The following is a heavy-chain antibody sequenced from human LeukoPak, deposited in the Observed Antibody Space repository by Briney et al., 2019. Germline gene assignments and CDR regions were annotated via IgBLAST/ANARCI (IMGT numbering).Heavy chain of an antibody. J-gene: IGHJ4*02. CDR1: GYTFTSYG. CDR3: ARDFGLSSYYFDY. CDR2: ISYDGSNR. D-gene: IGHD3-16*02. V-gene: IGHV3-30-3*01. Sequence: SCKASGYTFTSYGISWVRQAPGKGLEWVAVISYDGSNRYYADSVKGRFTISRDNSKNTLYLQMNSLRAEDTAVYYCARDFGLSSYYFDYWGQGTLVTVSS.